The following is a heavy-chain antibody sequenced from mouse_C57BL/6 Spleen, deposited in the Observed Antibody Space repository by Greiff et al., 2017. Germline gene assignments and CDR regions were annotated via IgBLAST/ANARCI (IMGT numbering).Heavy chain of an antibody. CDR1: GFNIKNTY. D-gene: IGHD2-5*01. CDR3: AVYSNYEAWFAY. V-gene: IGHV14-3*01. Sequence: VHVKQSVAELVRPGASVKLSCTASGFNIKNTYMHWVKQRPEQGLEWIGRIDPANGNTKYAPKFQGKATITADTSSNTAYLQLSSLTSEDTAIYYCAVYSNYEAWFAYWGQGTLVTVSA. J-gene: IGHJ3*01. CDR2: IDPANGNT.